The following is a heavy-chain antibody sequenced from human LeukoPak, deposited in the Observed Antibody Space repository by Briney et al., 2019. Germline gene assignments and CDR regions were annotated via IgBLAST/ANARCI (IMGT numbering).Heavy chain of an antibody. CDR3: AKDPSGAYCGGDCYWANWFDP. CDR1: GFTFSSYA. Sequence: GRSLRLSCAASGFTFSSYAMSWVRQAPGKGLEWVSAISGSGGSTYYADSVKGRFTISRDNSKNTLYLQMNSLRAEDTAVYYCAKDPSGAYCGGDCYWANWFDPWGQGTLVTVSS. CDR2: ISGSGGST. J-gene: IGHJ5*02. D-gene: IGHD2-21*02. V-gene: IGHV3-23*01.